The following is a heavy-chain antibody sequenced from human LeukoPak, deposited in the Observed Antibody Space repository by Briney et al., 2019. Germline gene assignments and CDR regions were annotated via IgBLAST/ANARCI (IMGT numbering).Heavy chain of an antibody. D-gene: IGHD5-24*01. V-gene: IGHV3-21*01. CDR1: GFTFSIYS. Sequence: GGSLRLSCAACGFTFSIYSMNWVRQAPGKGLEWVSSISSSSSYIYYADSVKGRFTISRDNAKNSLYLQMNSLRAEDTAVYYCARDGYNEAFDIWGQGTMVTVSS. CDR2: ISSSSSYI. J-gene: IGHJ3*02. CDR3: ARDGYNEAFDI.